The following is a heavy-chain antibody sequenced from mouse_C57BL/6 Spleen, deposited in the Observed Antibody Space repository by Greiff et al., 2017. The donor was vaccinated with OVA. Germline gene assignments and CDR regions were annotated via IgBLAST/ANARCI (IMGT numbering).Heavy chain of an antibody. CDR1: GYTFTSYW. V-gene: IGHV1-64*01. CDR2: IHPNSGST. CDR3: ARSKGYDGGLAY. J-gene: IGHJ3*01. Sequence: VQLQQPGAELVKPGASVKLSCKASGYTFTSYWMPWVKQRPGQGLEWIGMIHPNSGSTNYNEKFKSKATLTVDKSSSTAYMQLSSLTSEDSAVYYCARSKGYDGGLAYWGQGTLVTVSA. D-gene: IGHD2-2*01.